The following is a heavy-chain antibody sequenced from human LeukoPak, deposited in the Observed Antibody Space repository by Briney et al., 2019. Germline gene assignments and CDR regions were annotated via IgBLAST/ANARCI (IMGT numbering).Heavy chain of an antibody. Sequence: GGSLRLSCAASGFTFSNYAMSWVRQAPGKGLEWVSAIRGRGTSTYYADSVKGRFTISRDNSKNTLFLQMNSLRAEDTAIYYCAKEGRDGFDYWGQGSLVTVSS. CDR2: IRGRGTST. CDR3: AKEGRDGFDY. V-gene: IGHV3-23*01. J-gene: IGHJ4*02. CDR1: GFTFSNYA.